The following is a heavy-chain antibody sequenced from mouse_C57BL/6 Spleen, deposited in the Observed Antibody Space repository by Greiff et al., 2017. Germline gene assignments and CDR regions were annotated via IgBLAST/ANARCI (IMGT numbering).Heavy chain of an antibody. V-gene: IGHV1-20*01. CDR2: INPYNGDT. D-gene: IGHD1-1*01. CDR3: AREGDYYGSSYYYAMDY. J-gene: IGHJ4*01. Sequence: VQLQQSGPELVKPGDSVKISCKASGYSFTGYFMNWVMQSHGKSLEWIGRINPYNGDTFYNQKFKGKATLTVDKSSSTAHMERRSLTSEDSAVYYCAREGDYYGSSYYYAMDYWGQGTSVTVSS. CDR1: GYSFTGYF.